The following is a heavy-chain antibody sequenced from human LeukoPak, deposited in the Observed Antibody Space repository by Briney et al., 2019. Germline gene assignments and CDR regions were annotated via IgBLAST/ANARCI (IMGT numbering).Heavy chain of an antibody. CDR3: ATTVGYCSSTSCSRFRYFDC. CDR2: VNDGGDRT. J-gene: IGHJ4*02. V-gene: IGHV3-23*01. D-gene: IGHD2-2*01. Sequence: GGSLRLSCAVSGFSIGTYAMSWVRQAPGKGLEWVSTVNDGGDRTFYADSVKGRFTISRDNSQNTVYLQLNTLGAEDTAVYYCATTVGYCSSTSCSRFRYFDCWGQGTLVTVSS. CDR1: GFSIGTYA.